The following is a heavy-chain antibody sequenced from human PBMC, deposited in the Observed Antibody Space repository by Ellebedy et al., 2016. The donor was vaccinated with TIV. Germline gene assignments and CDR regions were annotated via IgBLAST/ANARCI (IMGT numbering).Heavy chain of an antibody. Sequence: ASVKVSXXASGYTFTSYGISWVRQAPGQGLEWMGWISAYNGNTNYAQKLQGRVTMTTDTSTSTAYMELRSLRSDDTAVYYCARDIADVAVDAFDIWGQGTMVTVSS. V-gene: IGHV1-18*01. CDR3: ARDIADVAVDAFDI. J-gene: IGHJ3*02. CDR2: ISAYNGNT. D-gene: IGHD6-19*01. CDR1: GYTFTSYG.